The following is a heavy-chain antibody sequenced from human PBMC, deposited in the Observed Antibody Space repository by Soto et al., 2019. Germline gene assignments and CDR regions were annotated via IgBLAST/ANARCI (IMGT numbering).Heavy chain of an antibody. V-gene: IGHV3-23*01. J-gene: IGHJ3*02. CDR1: GFTFSSYA. CDR3: AKDRGSYDREGAFDI. Sequence: GGSLRLSCAASGFTFSSYAMSWVRQAPGKGLEWVSAISGSGGSTYYADSVKGRFTISRDNSNNTLYLQMNSLRAEDTAVYYCAKDRGSYDREGAFDIWGQGTMVTGSS. CDR2: ISGSGGST. D-gene: IGHD1-26*01.